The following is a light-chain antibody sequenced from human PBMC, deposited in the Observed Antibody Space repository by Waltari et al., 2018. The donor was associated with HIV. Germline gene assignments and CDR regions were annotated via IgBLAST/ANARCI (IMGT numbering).Light chain of an antibody. V-gene: IGKV1-39*01. CDR2: SAS. J-gene: IGKJ4*01. CDR1: HNIATY. CDR3: QQASALPLT. Sequence: DILMTQSPASLSASLGDRVTMTCRSSHNIATYVNWYQQRPGKPPSRLIYSASTLHIGVPSRFTGAGSGRLFTLTINRLQSEDFASYFCQQASALPLTFGGGTNV.